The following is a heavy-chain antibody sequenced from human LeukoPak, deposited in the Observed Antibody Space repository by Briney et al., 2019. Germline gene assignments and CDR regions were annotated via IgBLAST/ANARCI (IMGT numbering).Heavy chain of an antibody. CDR3: ARRGRVSELSPYYLDY. CDR1: GGSFSGYY. CDR2: INHSGST. V-gene: IGHV4-34*01. D-gene: IGHD3-16*02. Sequence: SETLSLTCAVYGGSFSGYYWSWIRQPPGKGLEWIGEINHSGSTNYNPSLKSRVTISVDTSKNQFSLKLSSVTAADTAVYYCARRGRVSELSPYYLDYWGQGTLVTVSS. J-gene: IGHJ4*02.